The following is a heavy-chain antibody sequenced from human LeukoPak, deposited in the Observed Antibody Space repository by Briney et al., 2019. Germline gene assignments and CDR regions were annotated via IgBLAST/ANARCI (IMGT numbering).Heavy chain of an antibody. J-gene: IGHJ4*02. CDR1: GGSISSYY. Sequence: SETLSLTCTVSGGSISSYYWSWIRQPPGKGLEWIGYIYYSGSTNYNPSLKSRVTISVDTSKNQFSLKLSSVTAADTAVYYCARTYGWYYFDYCGQGTLVTVSS. D-gene: IGHD3-16*01. V-gene: IGHV4-59*01. CDR3: ARTYGWYYFDY. CDR2: IYYSGST.